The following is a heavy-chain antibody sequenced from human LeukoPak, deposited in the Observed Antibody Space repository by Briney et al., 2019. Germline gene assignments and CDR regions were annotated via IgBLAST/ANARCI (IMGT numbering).Heavy chain of an antibody. CDR2: ISSSGSTI. J-gene: IGHJ4*02. CDR3: ARDRLHYGEYEKTFDY. D-gene: IGHD4-17*01. Sequence: GGSLRLSCAASGFTFSDYYMSWIRQAPGKGLEWVSYISSSGSTIYYADSVKGRFTISRDNAKNSLYLQMNSLRAEDTAVYYCARDRLHYGEYEKTFDYWGQGTLVSVSS. CDR1: GFTFSDYY. V-gene: IGHV3-11*04.